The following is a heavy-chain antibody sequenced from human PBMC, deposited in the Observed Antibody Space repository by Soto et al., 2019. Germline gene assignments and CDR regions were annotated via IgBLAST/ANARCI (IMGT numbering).Heavy chain of an antibody. V-gene: IGHV3-7*01. CDR2: IKLDGSEK. CDR3: ARRSFGPYYHYYYVDV. CDR1: GFTFSGYW. Sequence: EVQLVESGGGLVQPGGSLRLSCAASGFTFSGYWMSWVRQAPGKGLEWVATIKLDGSEKYYVDSGRGRLTISRDDAKSSLYLQMNSLRAEDTAVYYCARRSFGPYYHYYYVDVWGKGTTVTVSS. J-gene: IGHJ6*03. D-gene: IGHD3-3*01.